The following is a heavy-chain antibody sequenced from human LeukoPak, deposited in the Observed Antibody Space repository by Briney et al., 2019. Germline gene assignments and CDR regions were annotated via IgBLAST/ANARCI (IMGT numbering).Heavy chain of an antibody. D-gene: IGHD6-19*01. J-gene: IGHJ4*02. V-gene: IGHV3-23*01. CDR1: GISFTNYA. CDR2: LRGNGDT. CDR3: ARASWFSDADAVC. Sequence: GGSLRLSCAASGISFTNYAMSWVRQAPARGLEWVSSLRGNGDTFYADSVKGRFTLSRDDSRNIVYLQLHNLRVDDTATYYCARASWFSDADAVCWGQGTQVTVSS.